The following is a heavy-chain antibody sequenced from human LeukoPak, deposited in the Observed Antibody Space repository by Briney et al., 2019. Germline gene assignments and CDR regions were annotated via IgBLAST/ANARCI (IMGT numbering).Heavy chain of an antibody. D-gene: IGHD2-15*01. CDR1: GFTFSSYG. J-gene: IGHJ3*02. Sequence: GGSLRLSCAASGFTFSSYGMHWVRQAPGKGLEWVGRIKGKSAGGTTDYAAPVKGRFTILKDDSENTLYLQMNSLTTEDTAVYYCTWLYSDAFNIWGQGTMVTVSS. V-gene: IGHV3-15*01. CDR3: TWLYSDAFNI. CDR2: IKGKSAGGTT.